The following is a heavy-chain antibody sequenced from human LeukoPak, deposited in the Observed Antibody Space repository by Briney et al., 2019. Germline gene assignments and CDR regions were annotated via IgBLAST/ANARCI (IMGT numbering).Heavy chain of an antibody. D-gene: IGHD3-10*01. V-gene: IGHV4-34*01. J-gene: IGHJ5*02. CDR3: ATGRGHMVRGVSNWFDP. CDR1: GGSFSGYY. CDR2: INHSGST. Sequence: PSETLSLTCAVYGGSFSGYYWSWIRQPPGKGLEWIGEINHSGSTNYNPSLKSRVTISVDTSKNQFSLKLSSVTAADTAVYYCATGRGHMVRGVSNWFDPWGQGTLVTVSS.